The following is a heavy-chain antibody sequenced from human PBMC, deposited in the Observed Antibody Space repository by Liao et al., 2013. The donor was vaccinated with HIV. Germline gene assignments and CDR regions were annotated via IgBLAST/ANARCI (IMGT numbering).Heavy chain of an antibody. CDR3: ARKRHGSVLAPHSWFDP. J-gene: IGHJ5*02. CDR1: GGSISSYY. CDR2: IYTSGST. V-gene: IGHV4-4*07. Sequence: QVQLQESGPGLVKPSETLSLTCTVSGGSISSYYWSWIRQPAGKGLEWIGRIYTSGSTNYNPSLKSRVTMSVDTSKNQFSLKLRSVTAADTAVYYCARKRHGSVLAPHSWFDPWGQGTLVTVSS.